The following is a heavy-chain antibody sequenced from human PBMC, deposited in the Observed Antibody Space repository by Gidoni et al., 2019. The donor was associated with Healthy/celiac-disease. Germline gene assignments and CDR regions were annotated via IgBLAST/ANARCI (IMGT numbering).Heavy chain of an antibody. J-gene: IGHJ3*02. Sequence: QLQLQESGTGLVKPSETLSLTCTVSGGSLSSSSYYWGWIRQPPGKGLEWIGSIYYSGSTYYNPSLKSRVTISVDTSKNQFSLKLSSVTAADTAVYYCARAGEMHLGAFDIWGQGTMVTVSS. CDR1: GGSLSSSSYY. CDR3: ARAGEMHLGAFDI. D-gene: IGHD1-26*01. CDR2: IYYSGST. V-gene: IGHV4-39*01.